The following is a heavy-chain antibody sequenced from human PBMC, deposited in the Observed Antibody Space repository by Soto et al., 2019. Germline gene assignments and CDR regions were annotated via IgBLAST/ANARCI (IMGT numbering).Heavy chain of an antibody. CDR1: GDTLTSYG. CDR2: VSPYSGNT. V-gene: IGHV1-18*01. CDR3: AAGTFLGPWQY. Sequence: QLQLVQSGVEVKKPGSSLKVSCQASGDTLTSYGISWVRQAPGQGLEWMGWVSPYSGNTNYSPKVQGRVTLTTDTTTSTAYMELRSLTSVDTAVYYCAAGTFLGPWQYWGQGTLVTVSS. J-gene: IGHJ4*02. D-gene: IGHD3-10*01.